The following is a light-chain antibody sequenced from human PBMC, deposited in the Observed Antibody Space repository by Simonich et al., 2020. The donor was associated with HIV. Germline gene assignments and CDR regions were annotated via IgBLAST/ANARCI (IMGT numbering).Light chain of an antibody. CDR2: WAS. Sequence: DIVMTQSPDSLAGSLGERATINCKSSQGVLYSSNNKNYLAWYQQQPGQPPKLLIYWASAREFGVPDRFSGSGSGTDFTLTISSLQTEDVALYYCQQYYSTPYTFGQGTKVEIK. CDR3: QQYYSTPYT. J-gene: IGKJ2*01. CDR1: QGVLYSSNNKNY. V-gene: IGKV4-1*01.